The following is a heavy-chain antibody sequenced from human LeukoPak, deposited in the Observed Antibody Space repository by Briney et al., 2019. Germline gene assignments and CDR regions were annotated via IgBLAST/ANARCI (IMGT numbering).Heavy chain of an antibody. V-gene: IGHV3-21*01. CDR2: ISSSSSYI. J-gene: IGHJ3*02. Sequence: GGSLRLPCAASGFTFSSYSMNWVCQAPGKGLEWVSSISSSSSYIYYADSVKGRFTISRDNAKNSLDLQMNSLRAEDTSVYYCARRYCSGGSCYVQDAFDIWGQGTMVTVSS. CDR1: GFTFSSYS. CDR3: ARRYCSGGSCYVQDAFDI. D-gene: IGHD2-15*01.